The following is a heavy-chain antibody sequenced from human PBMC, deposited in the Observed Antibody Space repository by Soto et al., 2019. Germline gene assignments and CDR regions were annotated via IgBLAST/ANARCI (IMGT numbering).Heavy chain of an antibody. CDR2: ISGSGGTT. Sequence: SLRLSCEVSGFPFGSHAMSWVRQAPGKGLECVSGISGSGGTTFYADSVKGRFTISRDNSQKTLYLQMDNLRAEDTAVYYCARDIRSHDYNTDWFDPWGQGTLVTVSS. V-gene: IGHV3-23*01. D-gene: IGHD4-4*01. J-gene: IGHJ5*02. CDR1: GFPFGSHA. CDR3: ARDIRSHDYNTDWFDP.